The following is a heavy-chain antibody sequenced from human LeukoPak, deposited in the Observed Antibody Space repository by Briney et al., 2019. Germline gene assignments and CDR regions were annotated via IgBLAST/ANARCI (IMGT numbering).Heavy chain of an antibody. J-gene: IGHJ4*02. CDR1: GGSISSSSYY. V-gene: IGHV4-39*07. CDR3: ARGNVDTAMIFDY. Sequence: PSETLSLTCTVSGGSISSSSYYWGWIRQPPGKGLEWIGSIYYSGSTYYNPSLKSRVTISVDTSKNQFSLKLSSVTAADTAVYYRARGNVDTAMIFDYWGQGTLVTVSS. CDR2: IYYSGST. D-gene: IGHD5-18*01.